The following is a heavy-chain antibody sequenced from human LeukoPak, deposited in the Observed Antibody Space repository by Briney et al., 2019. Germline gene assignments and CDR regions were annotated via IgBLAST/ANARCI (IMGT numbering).Heavy chain of an antibody. CDR1: GGSISSYY. CDR3: ARVTGYMIEDYFDY. J-gene: IGHJ4*02. CDR2: INHSGST. D-gene: IGHD3-22*01. Sequence: SETLSLTCTISGGSISSYYWSWIRQPPGMGLEWIGQINHSGSTNYNPSLKSRVTISLDTSKNQFSLKLSSVTAADTAVYYCARVTGYMIEDYFDYWGQGTLVTVSS. V-gene: IGHV4-34*01.